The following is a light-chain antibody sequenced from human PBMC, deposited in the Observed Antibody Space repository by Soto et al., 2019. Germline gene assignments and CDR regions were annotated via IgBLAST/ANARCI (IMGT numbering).Light chain of an antibody. Sequence: EIVMTQSPATLSVSPGEGATLSCKASQNVYNNLAWYQQRPGQPPRRLIYDASTRATGISARFSGSGYGTEFTLTISSLQSEDFAVYFCQQCRSWPLTFGGGTKVEIK. V-gene: IGKV3-15*01. J-gene: IGKJ4*01. CDR3: QQCRSWPLT. CDR2: DAS. CDR1: QNVYNN.